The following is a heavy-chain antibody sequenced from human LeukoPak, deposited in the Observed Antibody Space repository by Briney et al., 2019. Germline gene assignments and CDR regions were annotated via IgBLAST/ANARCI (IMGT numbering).Heavy chain of an antibody. J-gene: IGHJ3*02. CDR3: ARGGSSGYYPDAFDI. CDR2: IYYSGST. Sequence: SETLSLTCTVSGDSISYYYWSWIRQPPGKGLEWIGYIYYSGSTNSNPSLKSRVTISVDTSRNHISLKLSSVSAADTAVYYCARGGSSGYYPDAFDIWGQGTMVTVSS. D-gene: IGHD3-22*01. CDR1: GDSISYYY. V-gene: IGHV4-59*01.